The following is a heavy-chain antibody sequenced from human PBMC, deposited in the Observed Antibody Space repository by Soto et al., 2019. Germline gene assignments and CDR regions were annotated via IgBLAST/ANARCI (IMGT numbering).Heavy chain of an antibody. CDR2: ISGSGGST. D-gene: IGHD2-2*01. CDR3: AGHHCSSTSCLPYNWFDP. CDR1: GFTFSSYA. J-gene: IGHJ5*02. V-gene: IGHV3-23*01. Sequence: GGSLRLSCAASGFTFSSYAMSWVRQAPGKGLEWVSAISGSGGSTYYADSVKGRFTISRDNSKNTLYLQMNSLRAEDTAVYYCAGHHCSSTSCLPYNWFDPWGQGTLVTVSS.